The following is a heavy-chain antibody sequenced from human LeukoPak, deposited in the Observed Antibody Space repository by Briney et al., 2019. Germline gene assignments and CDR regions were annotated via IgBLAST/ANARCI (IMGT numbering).Heavy chain of an antibody. J-gene: IGHJ5*01. Sequence: GGSLRLSCAASGFTFSSYGMHWVRQAPGKGLEWVAVISYDGSNKYYADSVKGRFTISRDNAKSSLYLQMNNLRAEDTAVYYCARVSSSSTNWFDSWGQGTLVTVSS. CDR2: ISYDGSNK. CDR1: GFTFSSYG. V-gene: IGHV3-30*03. CDR3: ARVSSSSTNWFDS. D-gene: IGHD6-19*01.